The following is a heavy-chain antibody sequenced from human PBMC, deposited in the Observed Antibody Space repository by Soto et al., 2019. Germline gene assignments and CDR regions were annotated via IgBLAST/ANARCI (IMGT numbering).Heavy chain of an antibody. Sequence: GESLKISCKGSGYSFTSYWISWVRQMPGKGLEWMGRIDPSDSYTNYSPSFQGHVTISADKSISTAYLQWSSLKASDTAMYYCARHKASSSWYYYYGMDVWGQGTTVTVSS. J-gene: IGHJ6*02. CDR2: IDPSDSYT. V-gene: IGHV5-10-1*01. CDR1: GYSFTSYW. CDR3: ARHKASSSWYYYYGMDV. D-gene: IGHD6-13*01.